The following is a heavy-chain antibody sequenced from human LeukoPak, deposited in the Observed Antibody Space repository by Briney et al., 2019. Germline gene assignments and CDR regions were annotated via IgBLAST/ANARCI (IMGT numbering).Heavy chain of an antibody. CDR1: GYSFTDYW. V-gene: IGHV5-51*01. CDR2: IYPSDSDT. CDR3: AKGYWYFDL. J-gene: IGHJ2*01. Sequence: GESLKISCKGSGYSFTDYWIGWVRQMPGKGLEWMGIIYPSDSDTKYSPSFQGQVTISVDKSISTAYLQWSSLKTSDSAMYYCAKGYWYFDLWGRGTLLTVSS.